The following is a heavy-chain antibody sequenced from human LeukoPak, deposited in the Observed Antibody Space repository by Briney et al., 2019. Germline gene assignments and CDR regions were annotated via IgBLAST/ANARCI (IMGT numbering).Heavy chain of an antibody. J-gene: IGHJ2*01. CDR1: GVSISSSY. V-gene: IGHV4-59*01. Sequence: SETLSLTCTVSGVSISSSYWSWIRQSPGKGPEWIGYISYRGTTKYNPSLKGRVTISMDTPKNQVSLNLSSVTAADTAFYYCARDPGSCSGGSCSFYWYFDLWGRGTLVSVSS. D-gene: IGHD2-15*01. CDR3: ARDPGSCSGGSCSFYWYFDL. CDR2: ISYRGTT.